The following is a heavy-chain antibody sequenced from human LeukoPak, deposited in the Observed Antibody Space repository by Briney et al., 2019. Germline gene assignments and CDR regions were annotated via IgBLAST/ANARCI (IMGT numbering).Heavy chain of an antibody. CDR2: ISTYNGNT. CDR1: GYTLLDYD. V-gene: IGHV1-18*01. J-gene: IGHJ4*02. CDR3: ARVGEKVRGVMFYYFDY. D-gene: IGHD3-10*01. Sequence: ASVKVSCKSSGYTLLDYDIRWVRQAPGQGLEWVGWISTYNGNTNYAQKLQGRVTMTTDTYTRTAYMELRSLRSDDTAVYYCARVGEKVRGVMFYYFDYWGQGTLLTVSS.